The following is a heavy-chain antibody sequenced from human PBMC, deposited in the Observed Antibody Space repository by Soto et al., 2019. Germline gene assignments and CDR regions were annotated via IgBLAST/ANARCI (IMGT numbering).Heavy chain of an antibody. V-gene: IGHV1-46*01. J-gene: IGHJ4*02. CDR1: GYTFTSYY. D-gene: IGHD6-13*01. CDR3: ARDAGGVAAAGTPYYFDY. CDR2: INPSGGST. Sequence: GASVKVSFKASGYTFTSYYMHWVRQAPGQGLEWMGIINPSGGSTSYAQKFQGRVTMTRDTSTSTVYMELSSLRSEDTAVYYCARDAGGVAAAGTPYYFDYWGQGTLVTVSS.